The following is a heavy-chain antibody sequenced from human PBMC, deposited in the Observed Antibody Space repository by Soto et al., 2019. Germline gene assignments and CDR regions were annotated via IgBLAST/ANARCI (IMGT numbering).Heavy chain of an antibody. CDR1: GGSVSSGSYY. D-gene: IGHD6-19*01. Sequence: SETLSLTCTVSGGSVSSGSYYWSWIRQPPGKGLEWIGYIYYSGSTNYNPSLKSRVTISVDTSKNQFPLKLSSVTAADTAVYYCARDYRYIAVAGTTGVKEEYYYYGMDVWGQGTTVTVSS. CDR3: ARDYRYIAVAGTTGVKEEYYYYGMDV. J-gene: IGHJ6*02. V-gene: IGHV4-61*01. CDR2: IYYSGST.